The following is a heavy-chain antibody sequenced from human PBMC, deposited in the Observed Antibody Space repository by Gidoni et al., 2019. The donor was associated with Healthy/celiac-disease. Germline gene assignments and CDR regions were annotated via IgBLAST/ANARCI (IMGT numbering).Heavy chain of an antibody. CDR3: ARQARSDYYDSSGAFDY. J-gene: IGHJ4*02. V-gene: IGHV5-51*01. D-gene: IGHD3-22*01. CDR2: CPRDSDT. Sequence: CPRDSDTRYSPSFQGQVTISADKSISTAYLQWSSLKASDTAMYYCARQARSDYYDSSGAFDYWGQGTLVTVSS.